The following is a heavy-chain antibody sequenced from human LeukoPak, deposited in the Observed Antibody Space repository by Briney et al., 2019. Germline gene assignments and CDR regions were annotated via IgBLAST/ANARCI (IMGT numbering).Heavy chain of an antibody. V-gene: IGHV3-64D*06. J-gene: IGHJ4*02. CDR3: VKEYYYDSSGYLDY. D-gene: IGHD3-22*01. CDR1: GFTFSSYA. CDR2: ISSNGGSI. Sequence: QAGGSLRLSCSASGFTFSSYAMHWVRQAPGKGLEYVSAISSNGGSIYYADSVKGRFTISRDNSKNTLYLQMSSLRAEDTAVYYCVKEYYYDSSGYLDYWGQGTLVTVSS.